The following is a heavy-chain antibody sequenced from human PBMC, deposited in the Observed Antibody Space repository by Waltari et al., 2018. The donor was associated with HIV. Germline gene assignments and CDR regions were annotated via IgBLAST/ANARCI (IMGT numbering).Heavy chain of an antibody. J-gene: IGHJ6*02. CDR1: GGSISSHY. D-gene: IGHD3-10*01. Sequence: QVQLQESGPGLVKPSETLSLTCTVSGGSISSHYWNWIRQPPGKGLEWIWYIYHSGSANYHPSLKGRGTIAVDTSKNQFSLKLNSVTAADTAVYFCARDPVPDYFGMDVWGQGTTVTVSS. CDR3: ARDPVPDYFGMDV. V-gene: IGHV4-59*11. CDR2: IYHSGSA.